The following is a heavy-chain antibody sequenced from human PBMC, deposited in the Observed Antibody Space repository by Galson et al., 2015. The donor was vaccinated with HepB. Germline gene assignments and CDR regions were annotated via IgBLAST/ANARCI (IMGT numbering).Heavy chain of an antibody. Sequence: AIAGDSVSSNSAAWNWIRQSPSRGLEWLGRTYYRSKWYNDYAVSVKSRITINPDTSKNQFSLQLNSVTPEDTAVYYCARDLRIAARRWFDPWGQGTLVTVSS. D-gene: IGHD6-6*01. J-gene: IGHJ5*02. CDR1: GDSVSSNSAA. CDR2: TYYRSKWYN. V-gene: IGHV6-1*01. CDR3: ARDLRIAARRWFDP.